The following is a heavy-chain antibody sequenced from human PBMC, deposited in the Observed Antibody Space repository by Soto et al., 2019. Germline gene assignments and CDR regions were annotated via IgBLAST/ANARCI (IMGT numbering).Heavy chain of an antibody. CDR1: GFTFSSYG. Sequence: VQLVESGGGVVQPGRSLRLSCAASGFTFSSYGMHWVRQAPGKGLEWVAVISYDGSNKYYADSVKGRFTISRDNSKNTLYLQMNSLRAEDTAVYYCAKTMVRGVRYYFDYWGQGTLVTVSS. CDR3: AKTMVRGVRYYFDY. J-gene: IGHJ4*02. D-gene: IGHD3-10*01. V-gene: IGHV3-30*18. CDR2: ISYDGSNK.